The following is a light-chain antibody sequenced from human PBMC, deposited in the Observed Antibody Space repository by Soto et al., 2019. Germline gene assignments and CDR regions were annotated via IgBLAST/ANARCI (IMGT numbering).Light chain of an antibody. CDR3: QAYESYSLT. V-gene: IGKV1-5*01. CDR2: DAS. Sequence: DIQMTQSPSTLSASVGDSLTITCRASPSISDCLAWYQQKPGKAPHLLIYDASNLESGVPSRFSGSGSGTEFTLTISSLRPDDCANYYGQAYESYSLTVGGGTRVEIK. CDR1: PSISDC. J-gene: IGKJ4*01.